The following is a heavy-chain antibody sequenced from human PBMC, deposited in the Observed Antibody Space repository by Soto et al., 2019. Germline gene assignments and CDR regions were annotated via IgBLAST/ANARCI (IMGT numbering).Heavy chain of an antibody. CDR2: ISTYNGNT. J-gene: IGHJ6*02. D-gene: IGHD2-2*01. V-gene: IGHV1-18*04. Sequence: QVQLVQSGAEVKKPGASVKVSCKASGYTFTSYGISWVRQAPGQGLEWMGWISTYNGNTNYAQKLQGRVTMTTDTSTSTAYMELRSLRSDDTAVYYCARDECSSTSCLRYYYYGMDVWGQGTTVTVSS. CDR3: ARDECSSTSCLRYYYYGMDV. CDR1: GYTFTSYG.